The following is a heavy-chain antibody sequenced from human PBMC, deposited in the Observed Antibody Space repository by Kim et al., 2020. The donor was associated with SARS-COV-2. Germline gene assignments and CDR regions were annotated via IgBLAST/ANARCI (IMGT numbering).Heavy chain of an antibody. J-gene: IGHJ4*02. CDR3: AKGPTAGEAGIDY. CDR2: IRGSGGGT. Sequence: GGSLRLSCVASGFTFGRYAMSWVRQAPGKGLEWVSAIRGSGGGTFYADSVKGRFTISRDISRDTVSLQMRSLTVEDSAVYYCAKGPTAGEAGIDYWGQGT. D-gene: IGHD2-8*02. V-gene: IGHV3-23*01. CDR1: GFTFGRYA.